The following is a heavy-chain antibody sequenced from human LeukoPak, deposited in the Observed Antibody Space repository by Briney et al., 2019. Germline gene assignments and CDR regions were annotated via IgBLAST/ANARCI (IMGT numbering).Heavy chain of an antibody. D-gene: IGHD2-15*01. CDR1: GYTLTELS. J-gene: IGHJ2*01. CDR3: ARGGYCSGGSCYSSLPNHNWYFDL. V-gene: IGHV1-24*01. Sequence: ASVKVSCKVSGYTLTELSMHWVRQAPGKGLEWMGGFDPEDGETIYAQKFQGRVTITRNTSISTAYMELSSLRSEDTAVYYCARGGYCSGGSCYSSLPNHNWYFDLWGRGTLVTVSS. CDR2: FDPEDGET.